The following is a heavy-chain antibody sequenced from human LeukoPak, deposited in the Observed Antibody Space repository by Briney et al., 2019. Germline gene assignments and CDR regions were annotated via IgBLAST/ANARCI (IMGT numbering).Heavy chain of an antibody. Sequence: SETLSLTCAVYGGSFSGYFWGWIRQPPGKGLEYIGSIYYSGSTYYNPSLKSRVTISLDMTNNQFSLKVNSVTAADTAVYYCARIPRSVDYWGQGTLVSVSS. J-gene: IGHJ4*02. V-gene: IGHV4-34*01. CDR1: GGSFSGYF. D-gene: IGHD2-2*02. CDR3: ARIPRSVDY. CDR2: IYYSGST.